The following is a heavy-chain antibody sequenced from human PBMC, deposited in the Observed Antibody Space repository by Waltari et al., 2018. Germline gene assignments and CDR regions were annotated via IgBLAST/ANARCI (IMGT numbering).Heavy chain of an antibody. CDR1: GDSMSSTDW. CDR3: ARDRGRGIYLDS. Sequence: QMQLQESGPGLVKPSGTLSVTCTVSGDSMSSTDWWSWVRQSPEKGLAWIGQIQRSGRTHYNPSLESRVTISIDTSNNQFSLKVTSTTAADTAVYYCARDRGRGIYLDSWGRGTLVTVSP. V-gene: IGHV4-4*02. CDR2: IQRSGRT. D-gene: IGHD2-15*01. J-gene: IGHJ4*02.